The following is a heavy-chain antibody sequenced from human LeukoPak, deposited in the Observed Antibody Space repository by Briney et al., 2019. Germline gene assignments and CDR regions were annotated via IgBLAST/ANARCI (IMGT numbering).Heavy chain of an antibody. CDR3: ARLRLQYNWFDP. J-gene: IGHJ5*02. CDR1: GGTFSSYA. D-gene: IGHD4-11*01. CDR2: IIPIFGTA. V-gene: IGHV1-69*05. Sequence: ASVKVSCKASGGTFSSYAISWVRQAPGQGLEWMGGIIPIFGTANYAQKLQGRVTMTTDTSTSTAYMELRSLRSDDTAVYYCARLRLQYNWFDPWGQGTLVTVSS.